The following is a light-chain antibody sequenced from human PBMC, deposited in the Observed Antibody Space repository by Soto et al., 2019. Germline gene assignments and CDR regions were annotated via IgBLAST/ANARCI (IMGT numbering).Light chain of an antibody. CDR2: EVN. CDR1: SSDVGAYIY. V-gene: IGLV2-8*01. Sequence: QSVLTQPPSASGSPGQSVTISCTGTSSDVGAYIYVSWYQQHPGKAPKLIIYEVNKRPSGVPDRFSGSKSGNTASLTVSGLQAEDEADYYCISYAGSSNVFGTGTKLTVL. J-gene: IGLJ1*01. CDR3: ISYAGSSNV.